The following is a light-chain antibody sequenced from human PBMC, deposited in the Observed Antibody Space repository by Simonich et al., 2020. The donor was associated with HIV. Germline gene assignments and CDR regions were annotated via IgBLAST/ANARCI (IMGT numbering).Light chain of an antibody. Sequence: SYVLTQPPSVSVAPGKTARITCGGNKIGSKSVHWYQQKPGQAPVLVVYNDSDRPSGIPERFSGSNSGNTATLTISRVEAGDEADYSCQVWDTSSDHPRVFGGGTKLTVL. CDR2: NDS. V-gene: IGLV3-21*03. J-gene: IGLJ2*01. CDR1: KIGSKS. CDR3: QVWDTSSDHPRV.